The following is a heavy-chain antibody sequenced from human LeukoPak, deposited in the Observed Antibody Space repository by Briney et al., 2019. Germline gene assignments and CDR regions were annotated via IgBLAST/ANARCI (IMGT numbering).Heavy chain of an antibody. V-gene: IGHV3-23*01. CDR3: AKESRNFAPPFFGS. CDR1: GFTFSNFA. D-gene: IGHD4-11*01. J-gene: IGHJ4*02. CDR2: VSGSGGST. Sequence: GGSLILSCVASGFTFSNFAMSWVRQAPGRGLEWVSSVSGSGGSTCYADSVKGRFTISRDNSKKMLYLQMSSLRVEDTAVYYCAKESRNFAPPFFGSWGQGVLVSVSS.